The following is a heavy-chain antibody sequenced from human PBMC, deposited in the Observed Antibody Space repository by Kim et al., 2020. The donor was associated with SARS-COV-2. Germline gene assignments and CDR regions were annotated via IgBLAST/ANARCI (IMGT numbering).Heavy chain of an antibody. V-gene: IGHV5-51*01. Sequence: GESLKISCKGSGYSFTTYWIGWVRQMPGKGLEWMGIIYPGDSDTKYNPSFQGQVTLSVDKSINTAYLQWSSLKASDTAIYYCAGQSGTYSTRPFDYWGQGTLVTVS. CDR2: IYPGDSDT. D-gene: IGHD1-26*01. CDR1: GYSFTTYW. CDR3: AGQSGTYSTRPFDY. J-gene: IGHJ4*02.